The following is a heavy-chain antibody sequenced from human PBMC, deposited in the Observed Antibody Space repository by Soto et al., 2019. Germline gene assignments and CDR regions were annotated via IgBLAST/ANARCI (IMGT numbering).Heavy chain of an antibody. CDR3: AKLYSSGWSLNPVYDYYYGMDV. CDR1: GFTFSSYA. V-gene: IGHV3-23*01. J-gene: IGHJ6*02. D-gene: IGHD6-19*01. CDR2: ISGSGGST. Sequence: GGSLRLSCAASGFTFSSYAMSWVRQAPGKGLEWVSAISGSGGSTYYADSVKGRFTISRENSKNTLYLQMNSLRAEDTAVYYCAKLYSSGWSLNPVYDYYYGMDVWGQGTTVTVSS.